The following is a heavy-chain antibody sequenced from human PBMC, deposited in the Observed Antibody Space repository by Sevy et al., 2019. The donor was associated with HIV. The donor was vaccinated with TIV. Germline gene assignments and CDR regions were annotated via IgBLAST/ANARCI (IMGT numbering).Heavy chain of an antibody. D-gene: IGHD5-18*01. CDR2: ISWNSGTI. CDR3: AKDIGGDTTMVFDY. V-gene: IGHV3-9*01. CDR1: GFTFDNYA. J-gene: IGHJ4*02. Sequence: GGSLRLSCAASGFTFDNYAMHWVRQTPGKGLEWVAGISWNSGTIGYADSVKGRFTIFRDNAKNSLYLQMNSLGLEDTALYYCAKDIGGDTTMVFDYWGQGTLVTVSS.